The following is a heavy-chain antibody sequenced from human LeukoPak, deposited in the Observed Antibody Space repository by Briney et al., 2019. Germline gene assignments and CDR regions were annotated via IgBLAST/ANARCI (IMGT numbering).Heavy chain of an antibody. CDR1: GGSFSDYY. V-gene: IGHV4-34*01. J-gene: IGHJ6*02. CDR2: INHSGST. Sequence: SETLSLTCAVYGGSFSDYYWSWIRQPPGKWLEWIGEINHSGSTNYNPSLKSRVTISVDTSKNQFSLKLSSVTAADTAVYYCARGRAGRHYYYYGMDVWGQGTTVTVSS. CDR3: ARGRAGRHYYYYGMDV.